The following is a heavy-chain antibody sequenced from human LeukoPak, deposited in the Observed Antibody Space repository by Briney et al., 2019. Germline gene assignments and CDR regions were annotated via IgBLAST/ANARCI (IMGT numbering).Heavy chain of an antibody. Sequence: GGSLRLSCAASGFTFSNFGMHWVGPAPGKGLAWVAFIRFDGNTQSYADSVKGRFTISRDIPKNTLYLQMNSLRPEDTAVYFCAKDVGSFGIDYWGQGTLVTVSS. CDR2: IRFDGNTQ. V-gene: IGHV3-30*02. J-gene: IGHJ4*02. D-gene: IGHD3-10*01. CDR1: GFTFSNFG. CDR3: AKDVGSFGIDY.